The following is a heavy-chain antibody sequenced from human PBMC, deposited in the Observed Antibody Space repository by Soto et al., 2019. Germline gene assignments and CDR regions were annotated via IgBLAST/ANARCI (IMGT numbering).Heavy chain of an antibody. J-gene: IGHJ6*02. Sequence: GPEVKKPGASVKVSCKASGYTFSRYGISWVRQAPGQGLEWMGWVSGYNGDTKYAQKVQSRVTMTIDTSTYTAYMELRSLTSDDTAKYYCAKNGQPPYYYYGMDVWGQGTTVTVSS. V-gene: IGHV1-18*01. CDR2: VSGYNGDT. D-gene: IGHD2-8*01. CDR3: AKNGQPPYYYYGMDV. CDR1: GYTFSRYG.